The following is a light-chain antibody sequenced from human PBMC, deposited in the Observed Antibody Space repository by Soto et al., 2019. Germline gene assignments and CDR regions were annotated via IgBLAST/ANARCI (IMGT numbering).Light chain of an antibody. J-gene: IGKJ4*01. CDR3: QQRSNWPPLT. V-gene: IGKV3-11*01. CDR2: DAS. CDR1: QSVSSY. Sequence: EIVLTQSPATLSLSPGERATLSCRASQSVSSYLAWYQQKPGQAPRLLIYDASNRATGIPARFSGSGSGTDFTVTISSLEPEDFAFYYCQQRSNWPPLTCGGGTKVEIK.